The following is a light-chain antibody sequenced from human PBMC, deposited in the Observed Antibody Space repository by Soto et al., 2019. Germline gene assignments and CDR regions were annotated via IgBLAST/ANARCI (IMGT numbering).Light chain of an antibody. J-gene: IGLJ3*02. CDR3: TSYTPTGALV. V-gene: IGLV2-14*01. CDR1: SSDVGGYNY. CDR2: EVR. Sequence: QSALTQPASVSGSPGQSITISCTGTSSDVGGYNYVSWYQQHPGKAPKLIIYEVRNRLSGVSNRFSGSKSGNTASLTISGLQSEDEADYYCTSYTPTGALVFGSGTKLTVL.